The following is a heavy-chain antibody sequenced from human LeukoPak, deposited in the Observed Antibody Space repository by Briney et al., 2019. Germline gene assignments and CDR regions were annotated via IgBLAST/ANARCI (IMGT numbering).Heavy chain of an antibody. Sequence: ASVKVSCKASGYTFTSYDINWVRQATGQGLEWMGWMNPNSGNTGYAQKFQGRVTITRNTSISTAYMELSSLRSEDTAVYYCARANPDRNFDWLLRHYYYYYYMDVWGKGTTVTVSS. D-gene: IGHD3-9*01. J-gene: IGHJ6*03. CDR3: ARANPDRNFDWLLRHYYYYYYMDV. V-gene: IGHV1-8*03. CDR2: MNPNSGNT. CDR1: GYTFTSYD.